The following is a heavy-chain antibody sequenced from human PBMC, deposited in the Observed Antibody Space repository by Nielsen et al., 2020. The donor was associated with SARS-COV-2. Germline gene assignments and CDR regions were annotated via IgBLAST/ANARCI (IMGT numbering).Heavy chain of an antibody. D-gene: IGHD3-10*01. CDR1: GFTFDDYA. CDR3: ARDLSYYGSGSYWRGFDY. J-gene: IGHJ4*02. Sequence: GGSLRLSCAASGFTFDDYAMHWVRQAPGKGLEWVSGISWNSGSIGYADSVKGRFTISRDNAKNSLYLQMNSLRAEDTAVYYCARDLSYYGSGSYWRGFDYWGQGTLVTVSS. CDR2: ISWNSGSI. V-gene: IGHV3-9*01.